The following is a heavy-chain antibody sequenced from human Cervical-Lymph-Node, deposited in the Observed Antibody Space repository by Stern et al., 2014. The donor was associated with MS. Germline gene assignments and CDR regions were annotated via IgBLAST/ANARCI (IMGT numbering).Heavy chain of an antibody. V-gene: IGHV4-61*08. J-gene: IGHJ6*02. Sequence: QLVESGPGLVRPSETLSLTCTASGDSVSSEDYYWSWIRQSPGKDLEWIGYIYYRGRPNYNPSLKSRLTISIDTSKNQFSLKLISVTAADTAVYYCARSGYYGIDVWGQGTTVIVSS. D-gene: IGHD1-26*01. CDR2: IYYRGRP. CDR1: GDSVSSEDYY. CDR3: ARSGYYGIDV.